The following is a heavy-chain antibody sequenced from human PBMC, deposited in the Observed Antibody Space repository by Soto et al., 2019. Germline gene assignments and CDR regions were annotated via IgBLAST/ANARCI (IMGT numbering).Heavy chain of an antibody. CDR3: ARDQFGCSGGSCYSEPGMDV. CDR2: INWNGGST. J-gene: IGHJ6*02. D-gene: IGHD2-15*01. V-gene: IGHV3-20*04. Sequence: GESLKISCAASGFTFDDYGMSWVRQAPGKGLEWVSGINWNGGSTGYADSVKGRFTISRDNAKNSLYLQMNSLRAEDTALYYCARDQFGCSGGSCYSEPGMDVWGQGTTVTVSS. CDR1: GFTFDDYG.